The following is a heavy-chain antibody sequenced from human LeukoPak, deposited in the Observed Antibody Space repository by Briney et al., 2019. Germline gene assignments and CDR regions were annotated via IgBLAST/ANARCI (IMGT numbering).Heavy chain of an antibody. Sequence: PGGSLRLSCAASGFTFRISWMSWVRQAPGKGLEWVGRIKSKTDGGTTDYAAPVKGRFTISRDDSKNTLYLQMNSLKTDETAGYYCTTTNVVATISPDYWGQGTLVTVSS. V-gene: IGHV3-15*01. J-gene: IGHJ4*02. CDR1: GFTFRISW. D-gene: IGHD5-12*01. CDR2: IKSKTDGGTT. CDR3: TTTNVVATISPDY.